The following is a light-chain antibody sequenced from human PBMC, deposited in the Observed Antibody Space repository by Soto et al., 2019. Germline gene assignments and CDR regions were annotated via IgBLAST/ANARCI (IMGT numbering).Light chain of an antibody. J-gene: IGLJ1*01. Sequence: QSALTQPASVSASPGQSITISCTGTSSDVGSSNFVSWYQQHPGKAPKLIIYEGSRRPSGVSGRFSGSKSGNTASLTISWLQADDEADYYCCAFARSTTFYVFGPGTKVTVL. V-gene: IGLV2-23*01. CDR2: EGS. CDR3: CAFARSTTFYV. CDR1: SSDVGSSNF.